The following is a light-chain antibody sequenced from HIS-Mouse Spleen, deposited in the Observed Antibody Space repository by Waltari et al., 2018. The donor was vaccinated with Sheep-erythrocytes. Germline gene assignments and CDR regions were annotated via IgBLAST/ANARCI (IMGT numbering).Light chain of an antibody. J-gene: IGLJ3*02. CDR1: TSDVGGYNY. CDR3: CSYAGSYTWV. Sequence: QPALTQPRPVSGPPGRSVTISSPGTTSDVGGYNYVSWYQQHPGKAPKLLIYVVSKRPSGVPDRFSGSKSGNTASLTISGLQAEDEADYYCCSYAGSYTWVFGGGTKLTVL. CDR2: VVS. V-gene: IGLV2-11*01.